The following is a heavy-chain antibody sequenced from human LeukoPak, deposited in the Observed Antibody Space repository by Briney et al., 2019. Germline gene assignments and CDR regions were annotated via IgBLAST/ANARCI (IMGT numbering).Heavy chain of an antibody. J-gene: IGHJ4*02. CDR2: ISAYNGNT. CDR1: GYTFTGYG. V-gene: IGHV1-18*01. Sequence: ASVKVSCKASGYTFTGYGISWVRQAPGQGLEWMGWISAYNGNTNYAQKLQGRVTMTTDTSTSTAYMELRSLRSDDTAVYYCARSHTAMGLGDYWGQGTLVTVSS. CDR3: ARSHTAMGLGDY. D-gene: IGHD5-18*01.